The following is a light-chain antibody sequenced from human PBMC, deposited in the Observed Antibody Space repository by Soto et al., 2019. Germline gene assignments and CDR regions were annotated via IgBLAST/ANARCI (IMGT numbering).Light chain of an antibody. V-gene: IGLV2-8*01. CDR3: SSYAGTNDLL. CDR1: SSDVGGYKY. CDR2: EVS. Sequence: QSALTQPPSASGSPGQSVTISCTGTSSDVGGYKYVSWYQQHPGKAPKLMIYEVSKRPSGVSDRFSGSKSGNTASLTVSGLQAEDEADYYCSSYAGTNDLLFGGGTKLTVL. J-gene: IGLJ2*01.